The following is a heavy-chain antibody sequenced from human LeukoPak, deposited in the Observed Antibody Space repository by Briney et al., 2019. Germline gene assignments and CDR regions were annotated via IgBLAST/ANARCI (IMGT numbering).Heavy chain of an antibody. CDR2: IYYSGST. D-gene: IGHD6-13*01. CDR1: GGSISSSSYY. CDR3: ARHPMTKYSSSWHSENYYFDY. J-gene: IGHJ4*02. V-gene: IGHV4-39*01. Sequence: SETLSLTCTVSGGSISSSSYYWGWIRQPPGKGLEWIGSIYYSGSTYYNPSLKSRVTISVDTSKNQFSLKLCSVTAADTAVYYCARHPMTKYSSSWHSENYYFDYWGQGTLVTVSS.